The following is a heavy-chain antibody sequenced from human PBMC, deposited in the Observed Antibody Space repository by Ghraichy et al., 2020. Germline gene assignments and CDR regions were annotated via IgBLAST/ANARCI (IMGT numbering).Heavy chain of an antibody. CDR1: GYTFTSLG. CDR3: ARDNRIGGKDLDY. V-gene: IGHV7-4-1*02. D-gene: IGHD3-16*01. CDR2: INTNSGNP. J-gene: IGHJ4*02. Sequence: ASVKVSCKISGYTFTSLGINWVRQAPGQGLDWMGWINTNSGNPMYAQGFRGRFLFSLDTSVSTAYLEISNLEAEDTAVYYCARDNRIGGKDLDYGGQGTLVIVSS.